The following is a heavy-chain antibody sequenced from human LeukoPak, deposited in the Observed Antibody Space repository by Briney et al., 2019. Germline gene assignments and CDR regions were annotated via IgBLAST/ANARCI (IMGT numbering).Heavy chain of an antibody. CDR2: ISGSGGST. J-gene: IGHJ4*02. Sequence: GGSLRLSCAASGFTFTTYAMSWVRQAPGKGLEWVSAISGSGGSTYYADSVKGRFTISRDNSKNTLYLLMNSLRAEDTAVYYRAKGHSSGWYYFDDWGQGILVTVSS. D-gene: IGHD6-19*01. V-gene: IGHV3-23*01. CDR3: AKGHSSGWYYFDD. CDR1: GFTFTTYA.